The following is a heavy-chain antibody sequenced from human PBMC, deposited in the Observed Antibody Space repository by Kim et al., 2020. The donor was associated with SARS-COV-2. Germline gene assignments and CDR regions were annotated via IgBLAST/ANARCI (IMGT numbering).Heavy chain of an antibody. CDR2: IYSGGSST. D-gene: IGHD3-10*01. Sequence: GGSLRLSCAASGFTFSSYAMSWVRQAPGKGLEWVSVIYSGGSSTYYADSVKGRFTISRDNSKNTLYLQMNSLRAEDTAVYYCATIGARFKGYGSGSYYNVPYYFDYWGQGTLVTVSS. V-gene: IGHV3-23*03. CDR3: ATIGARFKGYGSGSYYNVPYYFDY. J-gene: IGHJ4*02. CDR1: GFTFSSYA.